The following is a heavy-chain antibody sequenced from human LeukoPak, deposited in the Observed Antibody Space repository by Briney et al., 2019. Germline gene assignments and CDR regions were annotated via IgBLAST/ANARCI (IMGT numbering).Heavy chain of an antibody. Sequence: GGSLRLSCAASGFTFSIYSMNWVRQAPGKGLEWLSSITSSSNYIYYADSVKGRFTISRDNARNTLYLQMNSLRAEDTAVYYCTRLMTTVTTAAFDIWGQGTMVTVSS. CDR1: GFTFSIYS. J-gene: IGHJ3*02. CDR3: TRLMTTVTTAAFDI. CDR2: ITSSSNYI. V-gene: IGHV3-21*01. D-gene: IGHD4-17*01.